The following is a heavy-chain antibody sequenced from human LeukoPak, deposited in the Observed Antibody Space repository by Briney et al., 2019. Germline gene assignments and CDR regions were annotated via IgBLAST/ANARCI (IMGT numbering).Heavy chain of an antibody. Sequence: SETLSLTCTVSGGSISNSSYYWGWIRQPPGKGLEWIGSIYYSGSTYYNPSLKSRVTISVDTSKNQFSLKLSSVTAADTAVYYCARQLTAMADWYFDLWCRGNLVTVSS. D-gene: IGHD5-18*01. CDR2: IYYSGST. CDR1: GGSISNSSYY. CDR3: ARQLTAMADWYFDL. J-gene: IGHJ2*01. V-gene: IGHV4-39*01.